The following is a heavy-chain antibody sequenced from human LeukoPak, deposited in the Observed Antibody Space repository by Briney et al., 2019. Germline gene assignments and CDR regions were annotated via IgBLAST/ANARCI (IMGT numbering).Heavy chain of an antibody. Sequence: PGRSLRLSCAASGFTFSSYGMHWVRHAPAKGLGWGAFIPSDGNNNYYAGSVKGRFTIRRDNCQSTLYLQMNSLRDEGTAVYDCAKTRDSGKYLDYWGQGTLVTVSS. J-gene: IGHJ4*02. CDR1: GFTFSSYG. CDR2: IPSDGNNN. D-gene: IGHD1-26*01. V-gene: IGHV3-30*02. CDR3: AKTRDSGKYLDY.